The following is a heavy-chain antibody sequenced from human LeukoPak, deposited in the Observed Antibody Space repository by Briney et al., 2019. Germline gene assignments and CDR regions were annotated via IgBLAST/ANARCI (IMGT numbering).Heavy chain of an antibody. CDR3: ANDGREDSGGFDY. D-gene: IGHD6-19*01. J-gene: IGHJ4*02. Sequence: GGSLRLSCAASGFTFSSYGMHWVRQAPGKGLEWVAFIRYDGSNKYYADSVKGRFTISRDNSKNTLYLQMNSLRAEDTAVYYCANDGREDSGGFDYWGQGTLVTVSS. CDR1: GFTFSSYG. CDR2: IRYDGSNK. V-gene: IGHV3-30*02.